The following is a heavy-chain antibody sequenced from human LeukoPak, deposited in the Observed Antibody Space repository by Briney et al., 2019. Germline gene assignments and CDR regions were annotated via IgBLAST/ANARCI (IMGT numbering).Heavy chain of an antibody. Sequence: ASVTVSCTASGGTFSSYAISWVRQAPGQGLEWMGRIIPILGIANYAQKFQGRVTITADKSTSTAYMELSSLRSEDTAVYYCARDNKFSLTDTAMPIDHDYWGQGTLVTVSS. CDR1: GGTFSSYA. J-gene: IGHJ4*02. CDR2: IIPILGIA. V-gene: IGHV1-69*04. CDR3: ARDNKFSLTDTAMPIDHDY. D-gene: IGHD5-18*01.